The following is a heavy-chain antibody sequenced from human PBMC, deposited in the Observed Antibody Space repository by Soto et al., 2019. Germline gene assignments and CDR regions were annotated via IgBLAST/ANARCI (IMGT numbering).Heavy chain of an antibody. J-gene: IGHJ4*02. CDR2: IYYSGST. CDR1: GGSISSYY. V-gene: IGHV4-59*01. Sequence: PSETLSLTCTVSGGSISSYYWSWIRQPPGKGLEWIGYIYYSGSTNYNPSLKSRVTISVDTSKNQFSLKLSSVTAADTAVYYCASLLCISTSCHYDYWGQGTLVTVSS. D-gene: IGHD2-2*01. CDR3: ASLLCISTSCHYDY.